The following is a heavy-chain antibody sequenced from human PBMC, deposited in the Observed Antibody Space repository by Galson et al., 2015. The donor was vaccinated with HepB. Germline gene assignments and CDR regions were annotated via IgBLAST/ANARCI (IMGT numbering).Heavy chain of an antibody. CDR3: ARESVSMVRGIILNYYGLDV. CDR1: GDSVSSNSAA. D-gene: IGHD3-10*01. CDR2: TYYKSKWYN. Sequence: CAISGDSVSSNSAAWNWIRQSPSRGLEWLGRTYYKSKWYNDYAVSVKGRITINPDTSSNRFSLQLKSVSPEDTAVYYCARESVSMVRGIILNYYGLDVWGQGTTVPISS. V-gene: IGHV6-1*01. J-gene: IGHJ6*02.